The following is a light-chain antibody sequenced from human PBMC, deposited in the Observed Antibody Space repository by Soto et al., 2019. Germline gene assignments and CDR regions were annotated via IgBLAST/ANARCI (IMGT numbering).Light chain of an antibody. J-gene: IGKJ1*01. V-gene: IGKV1-39*01. CDR1: QSISTY. CDR2: AAS. CDR3: QQSYSTLQT. Sequence: DIQMTQSPSSLSASVGDRVTITCRASQSISTYLNWYQPKPGKAPKLLIYAASNLQSGVPSRFSGSGSGTDFTLTISSLQPEDFVIYYCQQSYSTLQTYGQGTKV.